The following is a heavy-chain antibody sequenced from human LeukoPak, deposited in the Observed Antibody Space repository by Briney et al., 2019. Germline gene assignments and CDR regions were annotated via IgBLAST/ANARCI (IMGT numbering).Heavy chain of an antibody. Sequence: GRSLRLSCAASGFTFSSYGMHWVRQAPGKGLEWVAVISYDGSNKYYADSVEGRFTISRDNSKNTLYLQMNSLRAEDTAVYYCAKGASRYFDWLKCFVDYWGQGTLVTVSS. D-gene: IGHD3-9*01. CDR1: GFTFSSYG. CDR3: AKGASRYFDWLKCFVDY. V-gene: IGHV3-30*18. CDR2: ISYDGSNK. J-gene: IGHJ4*02.